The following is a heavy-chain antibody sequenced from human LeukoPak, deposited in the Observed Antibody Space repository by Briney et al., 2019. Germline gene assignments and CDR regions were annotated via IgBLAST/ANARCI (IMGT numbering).Heavy chain of an antibody. D-gene: IGHD3-22*01. CDR1: GGSSTRGTYY. CDR3: ARTTESYDRSGYWVYYFDY. J-gene: IGHJ4*02. V-gene: IGHV4-61*02. Sequence: SQTLSLTCTVSGGSSTRGTYYWTWIRQPAGEGLEWIGRFSSSGNTNYNPSLQSRVSISGDTSKNQFSLKLSSVTAADTAVYYCARTTESYDRSGYWVYYFDYWGQGTLVTVSS. CDR2: FSSSGNT.